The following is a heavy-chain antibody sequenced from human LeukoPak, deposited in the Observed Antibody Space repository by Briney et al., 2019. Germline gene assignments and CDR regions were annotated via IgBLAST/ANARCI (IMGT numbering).Heavy chain of an antibody. J-gene: IGHJ4*02. CDR3: ARGGTFYRRTLLNYFDY. D-gene: IGHD1-14*01. CDR1: GGTFGGYA. Sequence: SVKVSCKPSGGTFGGYAISWVRPAPGEGLEWLGGIIPISGTANYAQKFQGRVTFTTDESTSTAYMELTSLRSEDTAVYYCARGGTFYRRTLLNYFDYWGQGSLVTVSS. V-gene: IGHV1-69*05. CDR2: IIPISGTA.